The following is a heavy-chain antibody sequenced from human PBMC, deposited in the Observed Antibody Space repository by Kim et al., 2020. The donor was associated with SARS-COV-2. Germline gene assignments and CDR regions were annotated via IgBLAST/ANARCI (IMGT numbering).Heavy chain of an antibody. V-gene: IGHV3-11*04. CDR3: AGGTTTRQREVTFDI. D-gene: IGHD1-26*01. J-gene: IGHJ3*02. Sequence: DSVKGRVTVSRDNAKKSVYLQMNSLRAEDTAVYYCAGGTTTRQREVTFDIWGEGPMVTVSS.